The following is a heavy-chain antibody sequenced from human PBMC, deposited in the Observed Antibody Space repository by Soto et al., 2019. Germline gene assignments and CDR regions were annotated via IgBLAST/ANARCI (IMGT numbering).Heavy chain of an antibody. CDR1: GVTFSNYA. V-gene: IGHV3-23*01. D-gene: IGHD3-22*01. J-gene: IGHJ4*02. Sequence: GGSLRLSCAASGVTFSNYAMNWVRQAPGKGLEWVSGIVGSGASTNYADSVKGRFTISRDNSKNTLYLHMNGLRAEDTATYYCAKLPSSGFYYFDYWGQGT. CDR2: IVGSGAST. CDR3: AKLPSSGFYYFDY.